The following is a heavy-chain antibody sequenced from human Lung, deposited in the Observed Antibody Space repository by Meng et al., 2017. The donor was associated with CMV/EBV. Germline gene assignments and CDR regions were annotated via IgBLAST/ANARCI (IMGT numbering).Heavy chain of an antibody. V-gene: IGHV6-1*01. CDR2: TYYRSKWYH. CDR1: GDIVSSNSAA. Sequence: VQLQQSGPGLVKPSQNLSPTCAISGDIVSSNSAAWHWIRQSPSRGLEWLGRTYYRSKWYHEYAVSVKSRITISPDTPKNQFSLQLNSMTPEDTAVYYCARGINGGCGDWGQGTLVTVSS. J-gene: IGHJ4*02. D-gene: IGHD4-23*01. CDR3: ARGINGGCGD.